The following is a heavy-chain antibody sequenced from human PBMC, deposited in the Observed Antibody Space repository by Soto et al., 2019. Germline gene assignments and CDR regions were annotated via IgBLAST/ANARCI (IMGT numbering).Heavy chain of an antibody. CDR1: GDSVSSDNW. J-gene: IGHJ6*04. D-gene: IGHD3-16*01. V-gene: IGHV4-4*02. CDR3: ERPSLSYYYHGRYV. Sequence: QVQLQESGPRLVEPSGTLSLTCSVTGDSVSSDNWWSWVRQSPGKGLEWFGDIYSTGSTNYSPSLKSRVTILLDKSKNQCSLILASVIAADTAVYYCERPSLSYYYHGRYVWGKGTTVSVSS. CDR2: IYSTGST.